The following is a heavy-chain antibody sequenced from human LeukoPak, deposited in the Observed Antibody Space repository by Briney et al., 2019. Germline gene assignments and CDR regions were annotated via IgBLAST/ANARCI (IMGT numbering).Heavy chain of an antibody. CDR2: ISGSGGST. Sequence: PGGSLRLSCAASGVIFSSCAMSWVRQAPGKGLEWVSAISGSGGSTYYADSVKGRFTISRDNSKNTLYLQMNSLRAEDTAVYYCAKDVITFGGSMYYFDYWGQGTLVTVSS. D-gene: IGHD3-16*01. V-gene: IGHV3-23*01. J-gene: IGHJ4*02. CDR1: GVIFSSCA. CDR3: AKDVITFGGSMYYFDY.